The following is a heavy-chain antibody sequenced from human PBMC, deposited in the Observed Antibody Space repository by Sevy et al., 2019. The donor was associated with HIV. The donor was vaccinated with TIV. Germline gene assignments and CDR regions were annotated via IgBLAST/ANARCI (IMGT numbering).Heavy chain of an antibody. V-gene: IGHV1-24*01. D-gene: IGHD3-22*01. J-gene: IGHJ4*02. CDR2: FDPEDGET. CDR3: ATTKDYYEGSGSPFDY. CDR1: GYTLSGFS. Sequence: ASVKVSCKVAGYTLSGFSMHWVRQAPGKGLEWMGSFDPEDGETFYAQKFQGRVTLTEDTSTDTAYMKLSSLRSEDTAVYYCATTKDYYEGSGSPFDYWGQGTLVTVSS.